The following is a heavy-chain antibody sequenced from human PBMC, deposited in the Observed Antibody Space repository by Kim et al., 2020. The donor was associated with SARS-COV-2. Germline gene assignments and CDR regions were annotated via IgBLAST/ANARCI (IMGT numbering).Heavy chain of an antibody. V-gene: IGHV4-59*01. D-gene: IGHD3-10*01. J-gene: IGHJ6*02. CDR2: IYYSGST. CDR1: GGSISSYY. Sequence: SETLSLTCTVSGGSISSYYWSWIRQPPGKGLEWIGYIYYSGSTNYNPSLKSRGTISVDTSKNQFSLKRSSVTAADTAVYYCARGHYYYGLGSYYDYYDYGMDVWGQGTTVTVSS. CDR3: ARGHYYYGLGSYYDYYDYGMDV.